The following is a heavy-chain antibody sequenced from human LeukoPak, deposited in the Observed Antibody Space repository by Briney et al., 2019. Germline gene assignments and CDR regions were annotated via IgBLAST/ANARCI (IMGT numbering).Heavy chain of an antibody. CDR2: IRNDGDNE. V-gene: IGHV3-30*02. Sequence: GGSFRLSCAASGFTFSNYVMRWVRQAPGKGPEGVAFIRNDGDNEDYADSAKGRFRISRDNSKNTLYLHMDNLRPEDTAVYYCAKDHYSSKWYGYFEHWGQGALVTVSS. CDR3: AKDHYSSKWYGYFEH. D-gene: IGHD6-13*01. CDR1: GFTFSNYV. J-gene: IGHJ1*01.